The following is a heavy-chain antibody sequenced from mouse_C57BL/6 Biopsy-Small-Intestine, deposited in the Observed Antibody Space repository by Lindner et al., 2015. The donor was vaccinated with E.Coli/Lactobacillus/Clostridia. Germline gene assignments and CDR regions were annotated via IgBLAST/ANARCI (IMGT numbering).Heavy chain of an antibody. CDR1: GYSFTDYY. CDR2: INPTAGDT. CDR3: ASDRITLAGYYDY. V-gene: IGHV1-74*01. J-gene: IGHJ4*01. Sequence: SVKVSCKASGYSFTDYYMHWVRQAPGQGLEWMGIINPTAGDTTYAQKFQGRVTMTRDTSTSTFYVELSSLRSEDTAVYYCASDRITLAGYYDYWGQGTLVTVSS. D-gene: IGHD2-3*01.